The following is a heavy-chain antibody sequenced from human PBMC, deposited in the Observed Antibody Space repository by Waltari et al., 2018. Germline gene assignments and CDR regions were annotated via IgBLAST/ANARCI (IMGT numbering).Heavy chain of an antibody. CDR1: GYTFTSYD. J-gene: IGHJ4*02. V-gene: IGHV1-8*01. CDR3: ARGKVSVGGDYFDY. D-gene: IGHD3-16*01. CDR2: MNPNSGNT. Sequence: LVQSGAEVKKPGASVKVSCKASGYTFTSYDINWVRQATGQGLEWMGWMNPNSGNTGYAQKFQGRVTMTRNTSISTAYMELSSLRSEDTAGYYCARGKVSVGGDYFDYWGQGTLVTVSS.